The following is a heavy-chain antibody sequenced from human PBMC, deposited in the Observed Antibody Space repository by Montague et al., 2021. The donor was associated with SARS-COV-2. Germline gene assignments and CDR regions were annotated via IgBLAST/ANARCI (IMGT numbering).Heavy chain of an antibody. D-gene: IGHD5-18*01. CDR1: RFSLSTSGVG. V-gene: IGHV2-5*01. J-gene: IGHJ5*02. Sequence: PALVKPTQTLTLTCTFSRFSLSTSGVGVGWIRQPPGKALEWLALIYWNDDKRYSPSLKSRLTITKDTSKNQVVLTMTNMDPVDTATYYCALETPMVTFLAWGQGTLVTVSS. CDR3: ALETPMVTFLA. CDR2: IYWNDDK.